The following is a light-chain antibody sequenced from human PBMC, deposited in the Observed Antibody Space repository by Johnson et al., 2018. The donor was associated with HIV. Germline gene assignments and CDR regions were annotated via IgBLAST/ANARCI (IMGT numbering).Light chain of an antibody. CDR2: ENN. J-gene: IGLJ1*01. V-gene: IGLV1-51*02. Sequence: QSVLTQPPSVSAAPGQKVTISCSGSSSNIGRNYVSWYQQLPGTAPKLLIYENNKRPSGIPDRFSGSKSGTSATLGITGLQTGDDADYYCGTWDNSLTAGVFGSGTKVTVL. CDR1: SSNIGRNY. CDR3: GTWDNSLTAGV.